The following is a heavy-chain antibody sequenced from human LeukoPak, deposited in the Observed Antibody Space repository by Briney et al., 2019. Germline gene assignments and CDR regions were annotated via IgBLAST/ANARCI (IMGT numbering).Heavy chain of an antibody. V-gene: IGHV3-30-3*01. CDR3: ASVGYYDSSGYSNYTFDY. J-gene: IGHJ4*02. CDR2: ISYDGSNK. D-gene: IGHD3-22*01. Sequence: GGSLRLSCAASGFTFSSYAMHWVRQAPGKGLEWVAVISYDGSNKYYADSMKGRFTISRDNSKNTLYLQMNSLRAEDTAVYYCASVGYYDSSGYSNYTFDYWGQGTLVTVSS. CDR1: GFTFSSYA.